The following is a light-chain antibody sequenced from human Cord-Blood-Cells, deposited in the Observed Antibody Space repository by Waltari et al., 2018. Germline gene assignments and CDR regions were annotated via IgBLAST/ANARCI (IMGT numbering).Light chain of an antibody. CDR2: SNN. CDR3: AAWDDSLNGPV. V-gene: IGLV1-44*01. Sequence: QSVLTQPPSASGPPGQRVTISCSGSISNIGSITVNWYQQLPGSAPTLRIYSNNRRPSWVPYRFSGSKPGTSASLAISGLQADDEADYYCAAWDDSLNGPVCGGGTKLTVL. J-gene: IGLJ3*02. CDR1: ISNIGSIT.